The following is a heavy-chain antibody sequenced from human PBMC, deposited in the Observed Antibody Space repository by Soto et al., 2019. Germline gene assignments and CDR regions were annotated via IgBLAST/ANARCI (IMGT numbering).Heavy chain of an antibody. Sequence: ASVKVSCKASGYTFTNYGISWVRQAPGQGLEWMGWISAYNGNTNYSQKLQGRLTMTTDTSTSTAYMELSSLRSEDTAVYYCARSIVVVTALDYWGQGTLVTVS. J-gene: IGHJ4*02. V-gene: IGHV1-18*01. CDR3: ARSIVVVTALDY. CDR1: GYTFTNYG. CDR2: ISAYNGNT. D-gene: IGHD2-21*02.